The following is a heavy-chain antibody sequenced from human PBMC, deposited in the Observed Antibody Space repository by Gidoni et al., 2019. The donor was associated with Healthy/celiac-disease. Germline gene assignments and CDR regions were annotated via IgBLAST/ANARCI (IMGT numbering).Heavy chain of an antibody. J-gene: IGHJ4*02. CDR1: GFTVSSNY. D-gene: IGHD2-21*02. CDR2: IYSGGST. Sequence: EVQLVESGGGLIQPGGSLRRSGAASGFTVSSNYMSWVRQAPGKGLEGVSVIYSGGSTYYADSVKVRFTISRVNSKNTLYLQMNSLRAEDTAVSYCAGGRVTDRFDYWGQGTLVTVSS. V-gene: IGHV3-53*01. CDR3: AGGRVTDRFDY.